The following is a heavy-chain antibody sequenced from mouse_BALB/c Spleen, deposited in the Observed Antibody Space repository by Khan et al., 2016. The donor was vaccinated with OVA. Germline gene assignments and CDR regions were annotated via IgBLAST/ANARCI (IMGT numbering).Heavy chain of an antibody. CDR3: ANYYGSSWYVDV. J-gene: IGHJ1*01. CDR1: GYTFTSYW. Sequence: QVQLQQSGAELAKPGASVKMSCKASGYTFTSYWMHWVKQRPGQGLEWIGYINPSTGYTEYNQKFKDKATLTADKSSSTAYMQLSSLTSEDSAVYYCANYYGSSWYVDVWGAGNTVTVSS. V-gene: IGHV1-7*01. D-gene: IGHD1-1*01. CDR2: INPSTGYT.